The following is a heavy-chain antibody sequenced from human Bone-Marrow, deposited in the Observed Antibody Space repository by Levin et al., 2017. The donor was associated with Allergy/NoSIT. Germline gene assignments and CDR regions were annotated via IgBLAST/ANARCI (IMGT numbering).Heavy chain of an antibody. Sequence: SETLSLTCAVYGGSFSGYYWSWIRQPPGKGLEWIGEINHSGSTNYNPSLKSRVTISVDTSKNQFSLKLSSVTAADTAVYYCARGRGAYYYGSGSYRNWFDPWGQGTLVTVSS. CDR1: GGSFSGYY. V-gene: IGHV4-34*01. CDR2: INHSGST. J-gene: IGHJ5*02. CDR3: ARGRGAYYYGSGSYRNWFDP. D-gene: IGHD3-10*01.